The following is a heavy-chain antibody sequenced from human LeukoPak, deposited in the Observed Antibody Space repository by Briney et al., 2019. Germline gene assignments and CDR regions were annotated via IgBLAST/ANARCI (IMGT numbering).Heavy chain of an antibody. J-gene: IGHJ4*02. CDR3: ARAELPGIAAAAVGY. CDR2: IYYSGST. D-gene: IGHD6-13*01. V-gene: IGHV4-59*01. CDR1: GGSISSYY. Sequence: SETLSLTCTVSGGSISSYYWSGIRQPPGKGLEWIGYIYYSGSTNYNPSLKSRVTISVDTSKNQFSLKLSSVTAADTAVYYCARAELPGIAAAAVGYRGQGTLVTVSS.